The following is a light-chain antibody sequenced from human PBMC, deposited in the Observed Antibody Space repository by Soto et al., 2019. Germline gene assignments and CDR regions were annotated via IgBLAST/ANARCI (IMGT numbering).Light chain of an antibody. CDR2: AAS. CDR3: QQSYSTPWT. CDR1: QSISSY. Sequence: DIKVTESPSSMSASVGERVTITCRASQSISSYLNWYQQKPGKTPKLLIYAASSLQSGVPSRFSGSGSGTDFTLTISSLQPEDFATYYCQQSYSTPWTFGQGTRLEI. V-gene: IGKV1-39*01. J-gene: IGKJ5*01.